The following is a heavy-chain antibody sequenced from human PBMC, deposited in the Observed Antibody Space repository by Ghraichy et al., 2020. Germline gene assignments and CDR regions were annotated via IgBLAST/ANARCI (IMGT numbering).Heavy chain of an antibody. CDR3: ARDWRNSGYDFGGYYFDY. J-gene: IGHJ4*02. CDR1: GYTFTSYG. V-gene: IGHV1-18*01. CDR2: ISAYNGNT. D-gene: IGHD5-12*01. Sequence: ASVKVSCKASGYTFTSYGISWVRQAPGQGLEWMGWISAYNGNTNYAQKLQGRVTMTTDTSTSTAYMELRSLRSDDTAVYYCARDWRNSGYDFGGYYFDYWGQGTLVTVSS.